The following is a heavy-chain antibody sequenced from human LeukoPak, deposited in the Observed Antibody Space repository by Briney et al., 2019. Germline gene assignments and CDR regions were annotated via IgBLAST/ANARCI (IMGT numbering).Heavy chain of an antibody. J-gene: IGHJ4*02. V-gene: IGHV3-23*01. CDR2: LDPGFGT. CDR3: ARSSGWWSLDY. Sequence: PGGSLRLSCAASGFTFSTASLPWVRQAPGRGLEGVSALDPGFGTYYPDSLKGRFTISRDNSKNTLFLQMNSLRAEDTAVYYCARSSGWWSLDYWGQGTLVTVSS. CDR1: GFTFSTAS. D-gene: IGHD6-19*01.